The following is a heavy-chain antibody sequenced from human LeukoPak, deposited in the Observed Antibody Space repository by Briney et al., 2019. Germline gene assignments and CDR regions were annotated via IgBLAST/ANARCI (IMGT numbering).Heavy chain of an antibody. Sequence: SETLSLTCTVSGGSIRSSSYYWGWLRQPPGKGLEWIGSIYYTGSTYYSPSLKSRVTMSIDSSKNQFSLKLSSVTAADTAVYYCARTGGSFYFYYYMDVWGKGTTVTVSS. D-gene: IGHD1-26*01. V-gene: IGHV4-39*07. CDR2: IYYTGST. J-gene: IGHJ6*03. CDR1: GGSIRSSSYY. CDR3: ARTGGSFYFYYYMDV.